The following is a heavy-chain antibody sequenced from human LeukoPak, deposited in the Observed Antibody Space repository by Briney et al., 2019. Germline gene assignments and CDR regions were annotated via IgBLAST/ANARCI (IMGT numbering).Heavy chain of an antibody. Sequence: GGSLRLSCAASGFTFSNFVMHWVRQAPGKGLVWVARIPTDDNPTNYADSVQGRFTISRDNAKNTLYLQMNNLRLEDTAVYYCVRDHHSKIDFWGQGTLVTVSS. CDR3: VRDHHSKIDF. J-gene: IGHJ4*02. D-gene: IGHD2-15*01. CDR2: IPTDDNPT. V-gene: IGHV3-74*01. CDR1: GFTFSNFV.